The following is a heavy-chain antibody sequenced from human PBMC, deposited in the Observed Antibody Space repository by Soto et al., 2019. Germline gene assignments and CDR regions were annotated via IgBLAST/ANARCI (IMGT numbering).Heavy chain of an antibody. D-gene: IGHD5-12*01. CDR1: GYTFTIYG. V-gene: IGHV1-18*01. CDR3: ARALGYSGYAGMDV. J-gene: IGHJ6*02. Sequence: QVHLVQSGGEVKKPGASVKVSCKASGYTFTIYGINWVRQAPGQGLEWMGWISPDNGNTNYAQKLQGRVTMTTDTSTSTAYMELGSLRSDDTAVYYCARALGYSGYAGMDVWGQGTTVTVSS. CDR2: ISPDNGNT.